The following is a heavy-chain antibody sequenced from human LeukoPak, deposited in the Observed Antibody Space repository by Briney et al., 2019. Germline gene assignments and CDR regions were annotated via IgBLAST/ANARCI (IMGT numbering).Heavy chain of an antibody. D-gene: IGHD4-23*01. CDR1: GFTVSSNY. CDR3: ARRAGGYSHPYDY. V-gene: IGHV3-66*04. J-gene: IGHJ4*02. CDR2: IYSGGST. Sequence: GGSLRLSCAASGFTVSSNYMTWVRQAPGRGLEWVSLIYSGGSTYYADSVKGRFTISRDNSKNTLYLQMNSLRAEDTAVYYCARRAGGYSHPYDYWGQGVLVTVSS.